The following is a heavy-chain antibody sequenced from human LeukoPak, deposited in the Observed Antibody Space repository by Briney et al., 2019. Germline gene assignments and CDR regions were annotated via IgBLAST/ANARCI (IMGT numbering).Heavy chain of an antibody. CDR1: GFTFSNYG. Sequence: GGSLRLSCAASGFTFSNYGMSWVRQAPGKGLEWVSGISGSGGSTYYADSVKGRFTISRDNSKNTLYLQMNSLRAEDTAVYYCARSSHYYGSGSYYNPDYWGQGTLVTVSS. CDR2: ISGSGGST. D-gene: IGHD3-10*01. J-gene: IGHJ4*02. CDR3: ARSSHYYGSGSYYNPDY. V-gene: IGHV3-23*01.